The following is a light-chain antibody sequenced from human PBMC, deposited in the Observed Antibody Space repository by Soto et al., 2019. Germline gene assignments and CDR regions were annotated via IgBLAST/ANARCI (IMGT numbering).Light chain of an antibody. Sequence: EMVLTQPPGTLSLSPGQRATLSCRASQSVSSNYLAWYQQKTGQAPRLLTYGASSRATGIPDRFSGSGSGTDFTLTVSRLEPEDFAVYYCQQYGSSPRTFGQGTKVEIK. V-gene: IGKV3-20*01. CDR2: GAS. CDR3: QQYGSSPRT. CDR1: QSVSSNY. J-gene: IGKJ1*01.